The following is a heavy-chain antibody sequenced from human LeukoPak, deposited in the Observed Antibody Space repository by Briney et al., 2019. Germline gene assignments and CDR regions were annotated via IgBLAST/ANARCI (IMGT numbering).Heavy chain of an antibody. CDR3: ATDRSGGTAMVRRYYYYMDV. Sequence: GATVKISYKVSGYTFTDYYMHWVQQAPGKGLEWMGLVDPEDGETIYAEKFQGRVTITADTSTDTAYMELSSLRSEDTAVYYCATDRSGGTAMVRRYYYYMDVWGKGTTVTVSS. CDR1: GYTFTDYY. D-gene: IGHD5-18*01. V-gene: IGHV1-69-2*01. CDR2: VDPEDGET. J-gene: IGHJ6*03.